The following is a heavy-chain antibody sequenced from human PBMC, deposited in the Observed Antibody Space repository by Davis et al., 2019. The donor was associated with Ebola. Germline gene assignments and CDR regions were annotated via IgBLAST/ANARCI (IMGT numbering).Heavy chain of an antibody. D-gene: IGHD6-19*01. CDR2: IKSDGSSA. CDR3: VRISEEWLVPFDY. Sequence: PGGSLRLSCAASGFTFSGHWMHWVRQAPGKGLVWVSQIKSDGSSATYADSVKGRFTISRDNAKNTLYLQMNSLRAEDTAVYYCVRISEEWLVPFDYWGQGTLLTVSS. CDR1: GFTFSGHW. V-gene: IGHV3-74*01. J-gene: IGHJ4*02.